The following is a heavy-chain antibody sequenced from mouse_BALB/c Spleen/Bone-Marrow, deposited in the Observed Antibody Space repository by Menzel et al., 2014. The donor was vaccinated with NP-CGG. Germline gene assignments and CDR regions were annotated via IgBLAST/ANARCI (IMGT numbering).Heavy chain of an antibody. CDR3: APRLDY. V-gene: IGHV1-69*02. J-gene: IGHJ2*01. CDR1: GYTFTSYW. Sequence: QVHVKQSGAEPVKPGASVKLSCKASGYTFTSYWMHWVKQRPGQGLEWIGEIDPSDSYTNYNQKFKGKATLTVDKSSSTAYMQLSSLTSEDSAVYYCAPRLDYWGQGTTLTVSS. CDR2: IDPSDSYT.